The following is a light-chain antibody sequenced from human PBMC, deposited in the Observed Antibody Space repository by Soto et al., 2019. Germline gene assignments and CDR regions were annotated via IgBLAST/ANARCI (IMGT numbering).Light chain of an antibody. CDR2: VNSDGSH. J-gene: IGLJ2*01. V-gene: IGLV4-69*01. CDR1: RGHSTYA. Sequence: QLVLTQSPSASASPGASVKLTCTLSRGHSTYAIAWYQQQAEKGPRYLMKVNSDGSHSKGDGIPDRFSGSSSGAERYLTISSLQSEDEADYYSQTWGTGIRIFGGGTKLTVL. CDR3: QTWGTGIRI.